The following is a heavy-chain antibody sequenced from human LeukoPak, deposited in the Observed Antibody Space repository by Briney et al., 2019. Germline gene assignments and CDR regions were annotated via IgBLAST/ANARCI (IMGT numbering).Heavy chain of an antibody. CDR2: ISGSGGST. D-gene: IGHD2/OR15-2a*01. V-gene: IGHV3-23*01. Sequence: GGSLRLSCAASGFTFSSYAMSWVRQAPGKGLEWVSAISGSGGSTYYADSVKGRFTISRDNSKNTLYLQMNSLRAEDTAVYYCTEYLDRSAEDYYYMDVWGKGTTVTVSS. J-gene: IGHJ6*03. CDR3: TEYLDRSAEDYYYMDV. CDR1: GFTFSSYA.